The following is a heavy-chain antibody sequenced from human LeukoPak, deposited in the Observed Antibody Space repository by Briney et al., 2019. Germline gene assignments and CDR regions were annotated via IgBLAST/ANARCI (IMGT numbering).Heavy chain of an antibody. D-gene: IGHD6-13*01. CDR2: ISWNSGSI. CDR3: AKVTEQQLVQRPFDY. CDR1: GFTFDDYA. J-gene: IGHJ4*02. V-gene: IGHV3-9*01. Sequence: GRSLRLSCAASGFTFDDYAMHWVRQAPGKGLEWVSGISWNSGSIGYTDSVKGRFTISRDNAKNSLYLQMNSLRAEDTALYYCAKVTEQQLVQRPFDYWGQGTLVTVSS.